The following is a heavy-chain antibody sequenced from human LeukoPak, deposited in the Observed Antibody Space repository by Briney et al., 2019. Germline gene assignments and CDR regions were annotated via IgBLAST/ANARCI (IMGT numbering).Heavy chain of an antibody. CDR2: INHSGST. J-gene: IGHJ4*02. V-gene: IGHV4-34*01. CDR3: ARDGNWYSSSWFDY. CDR1: GGSFSGYY. Sequence: SETLSLTCAVYGGSFSGYYWSWVRQPPGKGLEWIGEINHSGSTNYNPSLKSRVTISVDTSKNQFSLKLSPVTAADTAVYYCARDGNWYSSSWFDYWGQGTLVTVSS. D-gene: IGHD6-13*01.